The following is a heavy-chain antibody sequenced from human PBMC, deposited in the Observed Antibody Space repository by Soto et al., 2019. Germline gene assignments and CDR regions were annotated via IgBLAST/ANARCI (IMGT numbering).Heavy chain of an antibody. CDR1: GYTFTSYG. D-gene: IGHD3-3*01. CDR2: ISAYNGNT. CDR3: ASGRKYYDFWSGYRAFDI. V-gene: IGHV1-18*01. J-gene: IGHJ3*02. Sequence: GASVKVSCKASGYTFTSYGISWVRQAPGQGLEWMGWISAYNGNTNYAQKLQGRVTMTTDTSTSTAYMELRSLRSDDTAVYYCASGRKYYDFWSGYRAFDIWGQGTMVTVSS.